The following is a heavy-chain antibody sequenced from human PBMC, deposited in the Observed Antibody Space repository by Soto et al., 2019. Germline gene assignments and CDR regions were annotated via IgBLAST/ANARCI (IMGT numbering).Heavy chain of an antibody. CDR3: ARSGDDYCSGPVPSAGY. CDR1: RSIRTCY. J-gene: IGHJ4*02. Sequence: SETLFLTCNVSRSIRTCYLMWIPHPPGKGLELIGYISYSGTTNYSPSLENRVTISIDTSKKQLSLKLRSVTTADTAVYYCARSGDDYCSGPVPSAGYWGRGTLVTVSS. CDR2: ISYSGTT. D-gene: IGHD2-15*01. V-gene: IGHV4-59*01.